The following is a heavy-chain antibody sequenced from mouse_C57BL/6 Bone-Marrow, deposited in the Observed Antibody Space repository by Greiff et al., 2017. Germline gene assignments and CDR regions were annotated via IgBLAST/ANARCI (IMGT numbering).Heavy chain of an antibody. V-gene: IGHV1-69*01. CDR2: IDPSDSYT. CDR1: GYTFISYW. Sequence: QVQLQQPGAELVMPGASVKLSCKASGYTFISYWMHWVKQRPGQGLEWIGEIDPSDSYTNYNQKFKGKSTLTVDKSSSTAYMQLSSLTSEDSAVYYCAREGMLSAWFAYWGQGTLVTVSA. CDR3: AREGMLSAWFAY. D-gene: IGHD3-2*02. J-gene: IGHJ3*01.